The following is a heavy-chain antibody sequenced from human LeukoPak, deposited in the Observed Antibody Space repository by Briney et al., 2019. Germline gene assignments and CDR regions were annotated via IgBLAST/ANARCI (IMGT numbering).Heavy chain of an antibody. Sequence: PGGSLRLSCAASGFTFSSFSMNWVRQAPGKGLEWVSSISPSGTYIYYADSVKGRFTISRDNAKNSLYLQMNSLRAEDTAVYYCARTLLVPRAHDAFDIWGQGTMVTVSS. D-gene: IGHD3-10*01. J-gene: IGHJ3*02. CDR3: ARTLLVPRAHDAFDI. V-gene: IGHV3-21*01. CDR1: GFTFSSFS. CDR2: ISPSGTYI.